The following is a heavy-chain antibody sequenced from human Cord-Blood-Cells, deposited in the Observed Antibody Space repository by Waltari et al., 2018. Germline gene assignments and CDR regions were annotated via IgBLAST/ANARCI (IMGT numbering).Heavy chain of an antibody. Sequence: QLQLQESGPGLVKPSETLSLTCTVSGGPISSSSYYWGWIRQPPGKGLEWIGSIYYSGSTYYNPSLKSRVTISVDTSKNQFSLKLSSVTAADTAVYYCARESVAAAGPFDYWGQGTLVTVSS. J-gene: IGHJ4*02. CDR3: ARESVAAAGPFDY. D-gene: IGHD6-13*01. V-gene: IGHV4-39*07. CDR2: IYYSGST. CDR1: GGPISSSSYY.